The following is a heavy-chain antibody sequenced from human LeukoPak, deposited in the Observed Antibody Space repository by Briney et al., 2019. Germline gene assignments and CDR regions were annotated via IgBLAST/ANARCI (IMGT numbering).Heavy chain of an antibody. CDR2: IKEDGSEK. J-gene: IGHJ3*02. Sequence: GGSLRLSCAASGFTLSSYWMSWVRQAPGKGLEWVANIKEDGSEKYYVDPVKGRFTISRDNAKNSLYLHMNSLTAEDTAMYYCARDWVAGVPFDAFDIWGQGTMVSVSS. CDR3: ARDWVAGVPFDAFDI. V-gene: IGHV3-7*03. D-gene: IGHD3-10*01. CDR1: GFTLSSYW.